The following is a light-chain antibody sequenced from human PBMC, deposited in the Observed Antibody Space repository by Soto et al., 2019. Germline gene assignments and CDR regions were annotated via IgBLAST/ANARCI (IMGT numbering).Light chain of an antibody. V-gene: IGKV3-20*01. J-gene: IGKJ5*01. Sequence: EIVLTHSPGTLSLSPGERATLSFSSSQSVSSTYLAWYQQKPGQAPRPLIYGASSRATGIPDRFSGSGSGTDFTLTISRLEPEDFAVYYCQQYGSSPPITFGQGTRLEI. CDR1: QSVSSTY. CDR2: GAS. CDR3: QQYGSSPPIT.